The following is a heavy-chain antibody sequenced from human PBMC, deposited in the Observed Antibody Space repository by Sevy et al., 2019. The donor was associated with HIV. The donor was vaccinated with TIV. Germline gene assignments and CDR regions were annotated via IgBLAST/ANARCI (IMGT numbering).Heavy chain of an antibody. V-gene: IGHV1-18*01. J-gene: IGHJ6*02. Sequence: ASVKVSCKASGYTFTSYGISWVRQAPGQGLEWMGWVSAYNGNTNYAPKLQGRVTMTTDTSTRTAYMELRSLRSDDTAVYYCARGERDYYYGMDVWGQGTTVTVSS. CDR2: VSAYNGNT. CDR3: ARGERDYYYGMDV. CDR1: GYTFTSYG. D-gene: IGHD1-26*01.